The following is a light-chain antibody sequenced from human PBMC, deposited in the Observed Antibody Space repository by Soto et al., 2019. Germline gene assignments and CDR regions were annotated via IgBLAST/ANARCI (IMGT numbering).Light chain of an antibody. J-gene: IGKJ4*01. V-gene: IGKV1-39*01. Sequence: DIQLTQSPSSLSASVGDRVTINCRASQSIYTYLNWFQLKLGKGPKLLIFASSTLQSGVPSRFSGSGSGADFSLTISSLQPEDFATYYCQQSYSNTLSFGGGTRV. CDR2: ASS. CDR3: QQSYSNTLS. CDR1: QSIYTY.